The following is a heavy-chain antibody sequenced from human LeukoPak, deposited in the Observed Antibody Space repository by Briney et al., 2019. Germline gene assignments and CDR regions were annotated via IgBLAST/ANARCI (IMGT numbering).Heavy chain of an antibody. CDR2: ISNTGGST. V-gene: IGHV3-23*01. CDR1: GFTFSSYA. CDR3: AKDVLRGSYYDYYGMDV. D-gene: IGHD2-15*01. J-gene: IGHJ6*02. Sequence: GGSLRLSCAASGFTFSSYAMTWVRQAPGKGLEWVSSISNTGGSTYYADSVKGRFTISRDNSKNTLYLQMNSLRAEGTAVYCCAKDVLRGSYYDYYGMDVWGQGTTVTVSS.